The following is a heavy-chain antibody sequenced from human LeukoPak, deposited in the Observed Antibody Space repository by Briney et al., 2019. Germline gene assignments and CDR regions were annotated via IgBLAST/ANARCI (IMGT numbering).Heavy chain of an antibody. CDR1: GFTFSSYS. CDR2: ISSSSSYI. Sequence: GGSLRLSCAASGFTFSSYSMNWVRQAPGRGLDWVSSISSSSSYIYYADSVKGRFTISRDNAKNSLYLQMNSLRAEDTAVYYCAREPAAAGTTPKFDYWGQGTLVTVSS. J-gene: IGHJ4*02. D-gene: IGHD6-13*01. CDR3: AREPAAAGTTPKFDY. V-gene: IGHV3-21*01.